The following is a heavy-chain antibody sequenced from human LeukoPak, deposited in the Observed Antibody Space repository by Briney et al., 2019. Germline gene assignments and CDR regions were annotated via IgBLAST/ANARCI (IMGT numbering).Heavy chain of an antibody. CDR1: GFTFSSYA. D-gene: IGHD5-18*01. CDR3: VKDRGGYSYGNFDY. J-gene: IGHJ4*02. CDR2: ISGSGGST. V-gene: IGHV3-23*01. Sequence: PGGSLRLSCAASGFTFSSYAMSWVRQAPGKGLEWVSAISGSGGSTYYADSVKGRFTISRDNSKNTLYLQMSSLRAEDTAVYYCVKDRGGYSYGNFDYWGQGTLVTVSS.